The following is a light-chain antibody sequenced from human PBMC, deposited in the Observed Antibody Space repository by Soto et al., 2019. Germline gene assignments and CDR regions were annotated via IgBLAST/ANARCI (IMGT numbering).Light chain of an antibody. CDR1: SSDVGDYNY. J-gene: IGLJ2*01. V-gene: IGLV2-8*01. Sequence: QSVLTQPPSASGTPGQSVTIPCTGTSSDVGDYNYVSWYQQHPGKAPKLMIYEVSRRPSGVPDRFSASKSGNTASLTVSGLQAEDEADYYCRANAGSNNLVFGGGTKVTVL. CDR2: EVS. CDR3: RANAGSNNLV.